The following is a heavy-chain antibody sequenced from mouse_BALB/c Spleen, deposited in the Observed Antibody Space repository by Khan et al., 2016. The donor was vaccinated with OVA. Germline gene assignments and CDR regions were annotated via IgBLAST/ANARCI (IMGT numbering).Heavy chain of an antibody. D-gene: IGHD1-1*02. Sequence: VELVESGGGLVQPGGSRKLSCAASGFTFSSFGMFWIRQAPEKGLEWVAYISSGSSTFYYADTVKGRFTLSRDNPKNTLFLQMTSLRSEDTAMYYCARILGIYAMDYWGQGTSVTVSS. CDR2: ISSGSSTF. CDR1: GFTFSSFG. J-gene: IGHJ4*01. V-gene: IGHV5-17*02. CDR3: ARILGIYAMDY.